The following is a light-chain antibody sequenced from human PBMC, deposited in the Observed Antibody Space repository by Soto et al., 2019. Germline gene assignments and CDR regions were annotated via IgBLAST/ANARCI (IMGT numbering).Light chain of an antibody. CDR1: SSNIGAGYD. CDR2: GNS. CDR3: QSYDSSLSVV. V-gene: IGLV1-40*01. Sequence: QAVVTQPPSVSGAPGQRVNISCTGSSSNIGAGYDVHWYQQLPGTAPKLLIYGNSNRPSGVPDRFSGSKSGTSASLAITGLQAEDEADYYCQSYDSSLSVVFGGGTKLTVL. J-gene: IGLJ2*01.